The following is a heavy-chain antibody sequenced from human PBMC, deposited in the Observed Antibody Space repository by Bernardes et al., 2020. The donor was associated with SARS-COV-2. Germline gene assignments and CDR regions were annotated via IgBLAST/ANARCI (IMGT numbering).Heavy chain of an antibody. CDR2: ISSSSSYI. V-gene: IGHV3-21*01. Sequence: GGSLRLSCVASGFTFSTYSMNWLRQAPGKGLDWVASISSSSSYIFYADSVKGRFTISRDNAKNSVYLQMNSLRGEDTAVYYCARGGAVTKFVVSEANWFDPWGRGALVTVSS. D-gene: IGHD3-9*01. CDR3: ARGGAVTKFVVSEANWFDP. J-gene: IGHJ5*02. CDR1: GFTFSTYS.